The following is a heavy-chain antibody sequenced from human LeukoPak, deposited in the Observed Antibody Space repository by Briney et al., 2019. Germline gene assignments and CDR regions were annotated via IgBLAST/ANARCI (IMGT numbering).Heavy chain of an antibody. J-gene: IGHJ4*02. CDR3: ARYDSGHFFDY. Sequence: SKTLSLTCSVPGGSISNSYWSWIRQPAGKGLEWIGRIYSSGSTSYNPALRSRVSMSVATSKNQFSLNLGSVTAADTAVYYCARYDSGHFFDYWGQGTLVTVSS. D-gene: IGHD3-3*01. V-gene: IGHV4-4*07. CDR2: IYSSGST. CDR1: GGSISNSY.